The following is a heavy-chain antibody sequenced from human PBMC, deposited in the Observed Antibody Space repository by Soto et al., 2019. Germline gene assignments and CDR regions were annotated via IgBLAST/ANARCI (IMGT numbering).Heavy chain of an antibody. Sequence: EVQLVESGGGLVQPGGSLRLSCAASGFSLSSYAMDWVRQAPGQGLEWVSYISLSSGNIHYADSVKGRFTISRDNAKNXLYLQMNSLRAEETAVYYWAGDPSRGNGWARYLDLWGRGTLVTVSS. J-gene: IGHJ2*01. CDR3: AGDPSRGNGWARYLDL. V-gene: IGHV3-48*01. CDR1: GFSLSSYA. D-gene: IGHD1-1*01. CDR2: ISLSSGNI.